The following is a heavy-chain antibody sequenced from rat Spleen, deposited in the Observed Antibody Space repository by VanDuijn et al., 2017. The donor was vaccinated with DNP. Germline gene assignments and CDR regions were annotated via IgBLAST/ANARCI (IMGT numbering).Heavy chain of an antibody. J-gene: IGHJ3*01. V-gene: IGHV5-58*01. CDR3: ASGFGWFAY. Sequence: EVQLVETGGGLVQPGRSLKLSCVASGFTFSGYWMTWVRQVPGKGLEWVASITTGGEITYYPDSVKGRFTVSRDHATNTLYLRLNSLRSEDTATYYCASGFGWFAYWGQGTLVTVSS. D-gene: IGHD4-1*01. CDR1: GFTFSGYW. CDR2: ITTGGEIT.